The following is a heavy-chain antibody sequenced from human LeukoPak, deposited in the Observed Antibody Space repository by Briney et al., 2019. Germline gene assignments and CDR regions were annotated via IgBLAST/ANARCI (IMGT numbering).Heavy chain of an antibody. CDR2: IWYDGTNK. J-gene: IGHJ4*02. Sequence: GGSLRLSCAASGFTFSSFGMHWVRQAPGKGLEWVALIWYDGTNKYYADSVKGRFTISRDNSKDTLYLQMNSLRAEDTAVYYCARLSGSFLDYWGQGTLVTVSS. D-gene: IGHD1-26*01. V-gene: IGHV3-33*01. CDR1: GFTFSSFG. CDR3: ARLSGSFLDY.